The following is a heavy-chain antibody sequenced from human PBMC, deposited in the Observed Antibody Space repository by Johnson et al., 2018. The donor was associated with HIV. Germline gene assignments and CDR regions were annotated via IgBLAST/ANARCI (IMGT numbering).Heavy chain of an antibody. D-gene: IGHD1-26*01. J-gene: IGHJ3*02. CDR2: IYSGGST. CDR3: ANGRLAAHDAFDI. Sequence: QVQLVESGGGVVQPGGSLRLSCAASGFTFSSYGMHWVRQAPGKGLEWVSVIYSGGSTYYADSVKGRFTISRDNSKNTLYLQMNSLRAEDTAVYYCANGRLAAHDAFDIWGQGTMVTVSS. CDR1: GFTFSSYG. V-gene: IGHV3-NL1*01.